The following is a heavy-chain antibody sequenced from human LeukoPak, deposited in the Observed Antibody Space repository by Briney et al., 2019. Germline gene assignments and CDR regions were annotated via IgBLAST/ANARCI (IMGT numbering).Heavy chain of an antibody. D-gene: IGHD2-2*01. CDR2: IIPIFGTA. CDR1: GGTFSSYA. Sequence: SVKVSCKASGGTFSSYAISWVRQAPGQGLEWMGGIIPIFGTANYAQKFQGRVTMTRNTSISTAYMELSSLRSEDTAVYYCARGYQLCYGYWGQGTLVTVSS. CDR3: ARGYQLCYGY. J-gene: IGHJ4*02. V-gene: IGHV1-69*05.